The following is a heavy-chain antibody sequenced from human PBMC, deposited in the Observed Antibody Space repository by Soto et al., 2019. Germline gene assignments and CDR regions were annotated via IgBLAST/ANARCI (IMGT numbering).Heavy chain of an antibody. J-gene: IGHJ4*02. CDR2: LYYTGST. V-gene: IGHV4-39*01. CDR3: ARSTHRWYFDY. Sequence: SETLSLTCTVSGGSVSSSSHYWDWIRQPPGKGLEWIGNLYYTGSTYYNPSLKSRVSLSIDTSKNLFSLKLSSVTAADTAVYYCARSTHRWYFDYWGQGTLVTVSS. CDR1: GGSVSSSSHY.